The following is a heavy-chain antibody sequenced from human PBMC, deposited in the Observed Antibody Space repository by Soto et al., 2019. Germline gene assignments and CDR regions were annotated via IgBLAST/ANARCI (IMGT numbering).Heavy chain of an antibody. V-gene: IGHV3-23*01. CDR3: GKGGGGCSSTSCYHTFDY. CDR2: ISGSGGST. D-gene: IGHD2-2*01. CDR1: GFTFSSYA. J-gene: IGHJ4*02. Sequence: EVQLLESGGGLVQPGGSLRLSCAASGFTFSSYAMSWVRQAPGKGLEWVSAISGSGGSTYYADSVKGRFTISRDNSKKAVDLQKNSRRAEDTAVYYGGKGGGGCSSTSCYHTFDYWGQGTLVTVSS.